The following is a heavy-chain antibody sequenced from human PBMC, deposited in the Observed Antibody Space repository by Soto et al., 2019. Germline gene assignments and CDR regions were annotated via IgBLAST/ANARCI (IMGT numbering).Heavy chain of an antibody. CDR1: GGSFSGYY. CDR2: INHSGST. Sequence: QVQLQQWGAGLLKPSETLSLTCAVYGGSFSGYYWSWIRQPPGKGLEWIGEINHSGSTTYNPSLKSRVTISVDTSKNQFSLKLSSVTAADTAVYYCARRSLIVVVVAATGLAQGGWFDPWGQGTLVTVSS. J-gene: IGHJ5*02. V-gene: IGHV4-34*01. D-gene: IGHD2-15*01. CDR3: ARRSLIVVVVAATGLAQGGWFDP.